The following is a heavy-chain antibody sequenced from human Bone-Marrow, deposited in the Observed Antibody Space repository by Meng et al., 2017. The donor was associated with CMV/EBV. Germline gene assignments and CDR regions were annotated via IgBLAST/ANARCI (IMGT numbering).Heavy chain of an antibody. CDR2: ISYDGSNK. J-gene: IGHJ3*02. V-gene: IGHV3-30*04. D-gene: IGHD2-2*01. CDR1: GFTFSSYA. Sequence: GGSLRLSCAASGFTFSSYAMHWVRQAPGKGLEWVAVISYDGSNKYYADSVKGRFTISRDNSKNTLYLQMNSLRAEDTAVYYCASLVVVPGAWDAFDIWGQGTMVTVSS. CDR3: ASLVVVPGAWDAFDI.